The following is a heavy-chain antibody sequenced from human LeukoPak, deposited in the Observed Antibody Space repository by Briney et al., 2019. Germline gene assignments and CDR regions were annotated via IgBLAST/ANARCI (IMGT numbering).Heavy chain of an antibody. CDR2: MTSSGATT. V-gene: IGHV3-11*01. J-gene: IGHJ4*02. CDR3: ARDTDYGDRY. Sequence: PGGSLRLSCSASGFSFSDSYMNWFRLSPEKGLEWIAYMTSSGATTEYADSVKGRFTISRDNAKNSMYLQMNSLRPEDTAVYYCARDTDYGDRYWGKGILVTVSS. CDR1: GFSFSDSY. D-gene: IGHD4/OR15-4a*01.